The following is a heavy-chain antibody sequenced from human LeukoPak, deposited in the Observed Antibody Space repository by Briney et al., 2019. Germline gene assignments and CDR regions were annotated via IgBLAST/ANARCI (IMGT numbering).Heavy chain of an antibody. CDR1: GGSTTSGGHF. CDR2: IHDTGNT. CDR3: ARGYAPFDP. Sequence: SQTLSLTCTVSGGSTTSGGHFWSWIRQQSGKGLEWIGYIHDTGNTHYNPSLQSRLTMSLDTSKNQFSLKLSSMTAADTAVYYCARGYAPFDPWGQGIRVTVSS. D-gene: IGHD5-12*01. V-gene: IGHV4-31*03. J-gene: IGHJ5*02.